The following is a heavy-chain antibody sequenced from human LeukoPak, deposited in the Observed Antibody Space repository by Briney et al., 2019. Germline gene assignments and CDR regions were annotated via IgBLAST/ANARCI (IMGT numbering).Heavy chain of an antibody. CDR3: TRLISRVSDYNYVDD. D-gene: IGHD5-24*01. CDR1: GYRFTNYH. CDR2: IYPADSDT. J-gene: IGHJ4*02. Sequence: GESLKISCKGSGYRFTNYHIGWVRQMPGKGLEWMGIIYPADSDTRYRPTFRGQVTISVDKSINTAYLQWSSLKASDTAMYYCTRLISRVSDYNYVDDWGQGTLITVSS. V-gene: IGHV5-51*01.